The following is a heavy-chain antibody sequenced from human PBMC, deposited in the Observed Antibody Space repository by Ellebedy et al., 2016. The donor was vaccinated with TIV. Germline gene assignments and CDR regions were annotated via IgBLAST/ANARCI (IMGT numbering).Heavy chain of an antibody. J-gene: IGHJ5*02. Sequence: SETLSLTCTVSGGSVSSSSYYWGWIRQPPGKGLEWIGSINYGGSTYYNPSLKSRVTISVDTSKNQFSLKLSTVTAADTAVYYCARSLGVLMKVDPWGQGTLVTVSS. CDR2: INYGGST. D-gene: IGHD2-8*01. CDR3: ARSLGVLMKVDP. V-gene: IGHV4-39*01. CDR1: GGSVSSSSYY.